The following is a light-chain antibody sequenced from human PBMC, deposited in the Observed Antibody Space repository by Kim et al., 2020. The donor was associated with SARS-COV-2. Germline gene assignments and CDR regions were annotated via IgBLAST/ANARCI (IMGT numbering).Light chain of an antibody. V-gene: IGKV3-11*01. J-gene: IGKJ2*01. CDR1: QNVGTS. CDR2: DAS. Sequence: SLSPGERATLSCRASQNVGTSLGWYHQKPGQAPRLLIYDASSRATGIPARFSGSGSGTDFPLTISSLEPEDFAFYYCQQCSNWPITFGQGTKLEIK. CDR3: QQCSNWPIT.